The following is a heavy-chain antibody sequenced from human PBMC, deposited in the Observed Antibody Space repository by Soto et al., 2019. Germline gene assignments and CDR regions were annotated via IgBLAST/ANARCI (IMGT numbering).Heavy chain of an antibody. CDR1: GGTFSNYA. J-gene: IGHJ5*02. CDR2: IIPIFGTT. D-gene: IGHD5-12*01. CDR3: ARDGGRDGYFGNWLDP. Sequence: QVQLVQSGAEVKKPGSSVKVSCKASGGTFSNYAISWVRQAPGQGLEWVGGIIPIFGTTNFAQKFQGRVTITADESTTTAYMELSGLRPEDTAVYYCARDGGRDGYFGNWLDPWGQGTLVTVSS. V-gene: IGHV1-69*12.